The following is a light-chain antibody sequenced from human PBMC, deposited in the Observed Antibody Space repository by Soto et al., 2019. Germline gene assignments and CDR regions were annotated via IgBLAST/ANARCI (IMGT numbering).Light chain of an antibody. V-gene: IGKV1-5*01. J-gene: IGKJ4*01. CDR3: QQYESYSPLT. CDR2: DAS. CDR1: QSIRSW. Sequence: DIQMTQSPSTLSASVGDTVTMTCRASQSIRSWLAWYQQKPGKAPKLLIYDASSLESGVPSRFSGRRSGTEFTLTITSLQPDDFGTYYCQQYESYSPLTFGGGTKVDIK.